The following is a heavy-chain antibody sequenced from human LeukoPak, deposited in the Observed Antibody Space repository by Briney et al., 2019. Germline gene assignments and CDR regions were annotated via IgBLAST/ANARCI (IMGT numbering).Heavy chain of an antibody. D-gene: IGHD6-19*01. J-gene: IGHJ4*02. CDR1: GGSFSGYY. Sequence: SETLSLTCAVYGGSFSGYYWSWIRQPPGKGLEWIGEINHSGSTNYNPSLKSRVTISVDTSKNQFSLKLSSVTAADTAVYYCARLGIAVAGTWYFDYWGQGTLVTVPS. CDR2: INHSGST. V-gene: IGHV4-34*01. CDR3: ARLGIAVAGTWYFDY.